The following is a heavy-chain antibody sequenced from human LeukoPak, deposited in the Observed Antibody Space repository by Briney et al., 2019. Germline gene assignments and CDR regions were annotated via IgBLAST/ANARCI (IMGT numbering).Heavy chain of an antibody. CDR2: IRYDGSNK. CDR1: GFTFSSYG. V-gene: IGHV3-30*02. CDR3: ARALWFGETFPAY. J-gene: IGHJ4*02. D-gene: IGHD3-10*01. Sequence: GGSLRLSCAASGFTFSSYGMHWVRQAPGKGLEWVAFIRYDGSNKYYADSVKGRFTISRDNAKNSLYLQMNSLRAGDTAVYYCARALWFGETFPAYWGQGTLVTVSS.